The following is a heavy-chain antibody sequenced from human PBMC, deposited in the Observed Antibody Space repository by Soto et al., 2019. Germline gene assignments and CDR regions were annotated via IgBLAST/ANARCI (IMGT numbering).Heavy chain of an antibody. J-gene: IGHJ4*02. CDR3: AHIRALGFDY. Sequence: HNTLKESGPTLVKRTQTLTLTSTFSGFSLSTSGVGVGWIRQPQGKALEWLSLIYWYDDKRYSTTLKSRLTITKDTSKNQGVRTMTNLDPVDTATYDCAHIRALGFDYCGQGTLVTVSS. D-gene: IGHD1-26*01. V-gene: IGHV2-5*01. CDR1: GFSLSTSGVG. CDR2: IYWYDDK.